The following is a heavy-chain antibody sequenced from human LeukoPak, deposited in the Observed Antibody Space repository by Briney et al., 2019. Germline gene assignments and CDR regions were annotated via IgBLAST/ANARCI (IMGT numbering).Heavy chain of an antibody. D-gene: IGHD3-22*01. CDR1: GYTFTGYY. CDR2: INPNSGGT. V-gene: IGHV1-2*02. J-gene: IGHJ4*02. Sequence: GASVKVSCKASGYTFTGYYMHWVRQAPGQGLAWMGWINPNSGGTDYAQKFQGRVTMTRDTSISTAYMELSRLRSDDTAVYYCARDRFRGSSGHLAYWGQGTLVTVSS. CDR3: ARDRFRGSSGHLAY.